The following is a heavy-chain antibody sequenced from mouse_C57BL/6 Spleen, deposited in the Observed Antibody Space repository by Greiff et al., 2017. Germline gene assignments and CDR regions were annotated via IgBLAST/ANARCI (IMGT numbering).Heavy chain of an antibody. CDR2: INPNNGGT. CDR3: ARALDYYGSSYGY. D-gene: IGHD1-1*01. Sequence: VQLQQSGPELVKPGASVKISCKASGYTFTDYYMNWVKQSHGKSLEWIGDINPNNGGTSYNQKFKGKATLTVDKSSSTAYMELRSLTSEDSAVXYCARALDYYGSSYGYWGQGTTLTVSS. V-gene: IGHV1-26*01. CDR1: GYTFTDYY. J-gene: IGHJ2*01.